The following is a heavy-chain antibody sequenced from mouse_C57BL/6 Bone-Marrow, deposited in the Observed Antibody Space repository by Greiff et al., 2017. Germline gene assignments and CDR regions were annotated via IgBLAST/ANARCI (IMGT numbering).Heavy chain of an antibody. J-gene: IGHJ3*01. D-gene: IGHD1-1*02. CDR2: ISSGGSYT. CDR1: GFTFSSYG. CDR3: ARGGGYWFAY. Sequence: EVKLVESGGDLVKPGGSLKLSCAASGFTFSSYGMSWVRQTPDKRLEWVATISSGGSYTYYPDSVKGRFTISRDNSKNTLYLHMSSLKSEDTAMYYCARGGGYWFAYWGQGTLVTVSA. V-gene: IGHV5-6*02.